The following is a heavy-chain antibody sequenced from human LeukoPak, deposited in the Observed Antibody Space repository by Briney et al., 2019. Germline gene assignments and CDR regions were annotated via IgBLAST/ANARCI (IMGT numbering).Heavy chain of an antibody. V-gene: IGHV4-39*07. CDR2: IYYSGRT. J-gene: IGHJ5*02. CDR1: GGSLTDATYY. CDR3: ARSRDNWFDP. Sequence: PSETLSLTCTVSGGSLTDATYYWGWIRQPPGKGLEWIGNIYYSGRTYYNPSLKSRVTISADTSKNHFSLRVTSVTAADTAVYYCARSRDNWFDPWGQGTLVTVSS.